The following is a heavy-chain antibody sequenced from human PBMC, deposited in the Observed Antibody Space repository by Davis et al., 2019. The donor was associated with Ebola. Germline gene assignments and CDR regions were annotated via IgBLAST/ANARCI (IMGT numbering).Heavy chain of an antibody. CDR2: ISAYNGDT. V-gene: IGHV1-18*04. J-gene: IGHJ4*02. CDR1: GYTFTSYG. D-gene: IGHD1-1*01. CDR3: ARAQFPTTSDH. Sequence: ASVKVSCKASGYTFTSYGIIWVRQAPGQGLEWMGWISAYNGDTNYAQKLQGRVTMTTDTSTSTAYMELRSLRSDDTAVYYCARAQFPTTSDHWGQGTLVTVSS.